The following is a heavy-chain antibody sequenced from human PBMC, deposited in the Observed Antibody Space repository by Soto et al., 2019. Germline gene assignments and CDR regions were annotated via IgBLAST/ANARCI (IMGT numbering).Heavy chain of an antibody. D-gene: IGHD1-1*01. CDR2: ISAHNGNT. CDR1: GYAFTTYG. CDR3: ARGRYGDY. J-gene: IGHJ4*02. V-gene: IGHV1-18*01. Sequence: QVHLVQSGAEVKKPGASVKVSCQGSGYAFTTYGITWVRQAPGQGLEWMGWISAHNGNTNYAQKLQGRVTVTRDTATSTDYMELRSLRYDDTAVYYCARGRYGDYWGQGDLVTVSS.